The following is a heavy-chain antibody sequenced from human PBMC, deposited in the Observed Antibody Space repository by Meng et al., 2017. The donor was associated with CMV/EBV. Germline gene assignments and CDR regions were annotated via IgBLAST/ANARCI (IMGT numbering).Heavy chain of an antibody. D-gene: IGHD1-1*01. CDR1: GFTFDDYA. Sequence: GGSLRLSCAASGFTFDDYAMHWVRQAPGKGLEWVSGISWNSGSIGYADSVKGRFTISRDNAKNSLYLQMNSLRAEDTAVYYCARDRNNWTLFRYYYYGMDVWGQGTTVTVSS. V-gene: IGHV3-9*01. CDR3: ARDRNNWTLFRYYYYGMDV. J-gene: IGHJ6*02. CDR2: ISWNSGSI.